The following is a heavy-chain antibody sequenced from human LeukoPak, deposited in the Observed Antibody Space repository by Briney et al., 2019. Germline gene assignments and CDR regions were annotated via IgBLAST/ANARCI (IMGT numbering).Heavy chain of an antibody. CDR3: ARGGYCSSTSCPIGWFDP. Sequence: SGTLSLTCTVSGYSISSGYYWGWIRQPPGKGLEWIGSIYHSGSTYYNPSLKSRVTISVDTSKNQFSLKLSSVTAADTAVYYCARGGYCSSTSCPIGWFDPWGQGTLVTVSS. CDR1: GYSISSGYY. V-gene: IGHV4-38-2*02. D-gene: IGHD2-2*01. J-gene: IGHJ5*02. CDR2: IYHSGST.